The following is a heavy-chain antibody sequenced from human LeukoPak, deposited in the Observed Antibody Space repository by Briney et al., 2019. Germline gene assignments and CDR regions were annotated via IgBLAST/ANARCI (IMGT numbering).Heavy chain of an antibody. CDR2: TTTDGGRQ. CDR3: AREPAFGDLDY. Sequence: PGRCLRLSCVASGLTFSSFQMHWVRQPPGKALEYVSATTTDGGRQFYVNSVEGRFTVSRDNSKNTLYLQMGGLRTEDTAVHYCAREPAFGDLDYWGQGTLVPVSS. CDR1: GLTFSSFQ. D-gene: IGHD4-17*01. V-gene: IGHV3-64*01. J-gene: IGHJ4*02.